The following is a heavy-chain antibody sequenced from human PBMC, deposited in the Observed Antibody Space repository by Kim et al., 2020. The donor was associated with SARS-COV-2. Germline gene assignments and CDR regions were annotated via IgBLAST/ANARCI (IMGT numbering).Heavy chain of an antibody. CDR2: IDPSDSYT. D-gene: IGHD2-15*01. V-gene: IGHV5-10-1*01. CDR3: ARVSVLCSGGSCYFWFDP. CDR1: GYSFTSYW. J-gene: IGHJ5*02. Sequence: GASLKISCKGSGYSFTSYWIRWVRQMPGKGLEWMGRIDPSDSYTNYSPSFQGHVTISADKSISTAYLQWSSLKASDTAMYYCARVSVLCSGGSCYFWFDPWGQGTLVTVSS.